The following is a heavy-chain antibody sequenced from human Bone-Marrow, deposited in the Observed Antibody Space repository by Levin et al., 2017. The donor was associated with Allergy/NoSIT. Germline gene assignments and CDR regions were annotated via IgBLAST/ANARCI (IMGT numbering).Heavy chain of an antibody. CDR1: GGSISSDSSY. J-gene: IGHJ5*02. V-gene: IGHV4-39*01. CDR2: IFYSGGT. Sequence: PGGSLRLSCTASGGSISSDSSYWGWIRQPPGKGLEWIASIFYSGGTHYNPSLKSRVTMSVDMSKNQFSLKLSSVTAADTAIYYCARGERVRGVTPNKWFDPWGQGTLVTVSS. D-gene: IGHD3-10*01. CDR3: ARGERVRGVTPNKWFDP.